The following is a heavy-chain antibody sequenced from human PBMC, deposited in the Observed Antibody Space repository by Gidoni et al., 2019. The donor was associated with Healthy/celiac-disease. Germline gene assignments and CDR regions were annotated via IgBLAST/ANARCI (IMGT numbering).Heavy chain of an antibody. D-gene: IGHD6-13*01. CDR1: GFTFSSYA. Sequence: SCAASGFTFSSYAMHWVRQAPGKGLEWVAVISYDGSNKYYADSVKGRFTISRDNSKNTLYLQMNSLRAEDTAVYYCARYSIAAAVPSSYYYYYYGMDVWGQGTTVTVSS. CDR3: ARYSIAAAVPSSYYYYYYGMDV. CDR2: ISYDGSNK. V-gene: IGHV3-30-3*01. J-gene: IGHJ6*02.